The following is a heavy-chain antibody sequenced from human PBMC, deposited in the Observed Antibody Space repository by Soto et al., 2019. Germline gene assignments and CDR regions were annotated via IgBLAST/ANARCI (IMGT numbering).Heavy chain of an antibody. V-gene: IGHV4-30-2*01. Sequence: PSETLSLTCAVSGGSISSGTFSWTWIRQPPGKGLEWIGYIYHSGSTDYNPSLKSRVTISVVSSKNQFSLELSSVTAADTALYYCARGSSSGVYYYGMDVWGQGTTVTVSS. CDR2: IYHSGST. CDR3: ARGSSSGVYYYGMDV. D-gene: IGHD1-26*01. J-gene: IGHJ6*02. CDR1: GGSISSGTFS.